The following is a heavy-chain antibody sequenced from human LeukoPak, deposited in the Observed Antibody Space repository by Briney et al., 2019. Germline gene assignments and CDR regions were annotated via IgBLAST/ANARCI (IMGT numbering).Heavy chain of an antibody. CDR2: IIPIFGTA. CDR1: GGTFSSYA. J-gene: IGHJ4*02. D-gene: IGHD4-17*01. CDR3: ARLTTVTNRDY. V-gene: IGHV1-69*06. Sequence: ASVKVSCKASGGTFSSYAISWVRQAPGQALEWMGGIIPIFGTANYAQKFQGRVTITADKSTSTAYMELSSLRSEGTAVYYCARLTTVTNRDYWGQGTLVTVSS.